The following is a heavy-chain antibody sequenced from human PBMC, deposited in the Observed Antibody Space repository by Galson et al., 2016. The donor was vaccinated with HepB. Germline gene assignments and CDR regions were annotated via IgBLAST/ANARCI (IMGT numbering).Heavy chain of an antibody. Sequence: SLRLSCAASAFTFSKYWMSWVRQAPGKGLEWVANIKGDGSETYYAHSVTGRFTISRDNAKNSLFLQMSSLRADDTAVYYCAACSSSNCDDALDIWGQGTVVTVS. D-gene: IGHD2-2*01. CDR3: AACSSSNCDDALDI. J-gene: IGHJ3*02. CDR1: AFTFSKYW. CDR2: IKGDGSET. V-gene: IGHV3-7*05.